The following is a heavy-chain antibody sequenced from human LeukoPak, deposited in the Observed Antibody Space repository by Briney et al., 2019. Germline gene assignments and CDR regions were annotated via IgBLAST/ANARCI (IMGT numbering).Heavy chain of an antibody. V-gene: IGHV3-23*01. CDR2: ISGSGGST. CDR1: GFTFSSYG. Sequence: GGSLRLSCAASGFTFSSYGMSWVRQAPGKGLEWVSAISGSGGSTYYADSVKGRFTISRDNSKNTLYLQMNSLRAEDTAVYYCAKQVGKDYSGSYYLFDYWGQGTLVTVSS. D-gene: IGHD1-26*01. CDR3: AKQVGKDYSGSYYLFDY. J-gene: IGHJ4*02.